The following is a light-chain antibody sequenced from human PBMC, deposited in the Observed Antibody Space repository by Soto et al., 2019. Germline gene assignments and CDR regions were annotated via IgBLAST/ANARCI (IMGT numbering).Light chain of an antibody. Sequence: EVVLTQSPATLSLSPGERAILSCRASQSVEKYLAWYQQKPGQAPRLLIYDTSNRATGIPARFSGSGSETDFTLTISSREPEDFAVYYCQQRKHWPPLTFGGGTKVEIK. V-gene: IGKV3-11*01. CDR2: DTS. CDR3: QQRKHWPPLT. J-gene: IGKJ4*01. CDR1: QSVEKY.